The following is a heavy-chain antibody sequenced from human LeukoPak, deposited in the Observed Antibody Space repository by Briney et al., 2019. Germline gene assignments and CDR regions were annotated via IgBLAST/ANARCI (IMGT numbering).Heavy chain of an antibody. J-gene: IGHJ4*02. CDR1: GGSISSDY. CDR2: INHRGST. D-gene: IGHD1-26*01. CDR3: ASSVGSTDY. V-gene: IGHV4-34*01. Sequence: SETLSLTCTVSGGSISSDYWSWIRQSPGKGLEWIGEINHRGSTNHNPSLKSRVTLSVDTSKHQFSLKLTSVTAADAAVYYCASSVGSTDYWGQGTLVTVSS.